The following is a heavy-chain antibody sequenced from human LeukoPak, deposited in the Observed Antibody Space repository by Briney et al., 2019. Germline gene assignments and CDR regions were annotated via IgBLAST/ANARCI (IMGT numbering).Heavy chain of an antibody. CDR3: AGNGDYDYYYGMDV. J-gene: IGHJ6*04. Sequence: ASVKVSCKASGYTFTGYYMHWVRQAPGKGLEWMGWINPNRGDTYYAQKFQGWVTMTRDTSISTAYMELSRLRSDDTAVYYCAGNGDYDYYYGMDVWGKGTTVTVSS. D-gene: IGHD4-17*01. CDR2: INPNRGDT. CDR1: GYTFTGYY. V-gene: IGHV1-2*04.